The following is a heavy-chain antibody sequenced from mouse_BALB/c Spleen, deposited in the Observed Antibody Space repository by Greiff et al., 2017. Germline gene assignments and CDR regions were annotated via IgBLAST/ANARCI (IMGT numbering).Heavy chain of an antibody. D-gene: IGHD2-1*01. CDR1: GFTFSSYA. CDR2: ISSGGSYT. J-gene: IGHJ2*01. Sequence: EVQLVESGGGLVKPGGSLKLSCAASGFTFSSYAMSWVRQSPEKRLEWVAEISSGGSYTYYPDTVTGRFTISRDNAKNTLYLEMSSLRSEDTAMYYCARAAYGNYVGYFDYWGQGTTLTVSS. V-gene: IGHV5-9-4*01. CDR3: ARAAYGNYVGYFDY.